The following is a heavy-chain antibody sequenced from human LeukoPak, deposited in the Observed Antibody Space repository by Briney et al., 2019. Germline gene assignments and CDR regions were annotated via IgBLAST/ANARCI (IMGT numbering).Heavy chain of an antibody. D-gene: IGHD3-10*01. V-gene: IGHV3-7*01. Sequence: PGGSLRLSCAASGFTFSSYAMSWVRQAPGKGLEWVANIKQDGSEKYYVDSVKGRFTISRDNAKNSLYLQMNSLRAEDTAVYYCARVFITMVRGVIIPDWFDPWGQGTLVTVSS. CDR2: IKQDGSEK. CDR1: GFTFSSYA. CDR3: ARVFITMVRGVIIPDWFDP. J-gene: IGHJ5*02.